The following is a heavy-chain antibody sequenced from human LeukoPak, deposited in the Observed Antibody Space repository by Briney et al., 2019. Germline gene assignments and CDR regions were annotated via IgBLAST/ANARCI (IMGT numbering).Heavy chain of an antibody. CDR2: VNHSGST. V-gene: IGHV4-39*07. CDR3: ARVGGIRVVVVAAKRHWFDP. Sequence: SETLSLTCTVSGGSISSGGYYWSWIRQPPGKGLEWIGEVNHSGSTNYNPSLKSRVTISVDTSKNQFSLKLSSVTAADTAVYYCARVGGIRVVVVAAKRHWFDPWGQGTLVTVSS. D-gene: IGHD2-15*01. CDR1: GGSISSGGYY. J-gene: IGHJ5*02.